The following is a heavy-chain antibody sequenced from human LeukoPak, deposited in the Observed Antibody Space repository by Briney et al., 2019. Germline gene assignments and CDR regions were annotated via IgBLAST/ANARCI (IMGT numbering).Heavy chain of an antibody. CDR2: INPNSGGT. CDR3: ARVPTYYYYGMDV. CDR1: GYTFTGYY. J-gene: IGHJ6*02. D-gene: IGHD1-26*01. V-gene: IGHV1-2*02. Sequence: EASVNVSCKASGYTFTGYYMHWVRQAPGQGLEWMGWINPNSGGTNYAQKFQGRVTMTRDTSISTAYMELSRLRSDDTAVYYCARVPTYYYYGMDVWGQGTTVTVSS.